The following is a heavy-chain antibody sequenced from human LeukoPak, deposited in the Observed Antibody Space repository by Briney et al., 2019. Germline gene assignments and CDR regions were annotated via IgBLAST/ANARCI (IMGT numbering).Heavy chain of an antibody. V-gene: IGHV3-23*01. J-gene: IGHJ4*02. CDR3: ANPFLWFGELSIYDY. CDR1: GGSFSGYY. CDR2: ISGSGGST. Sequence: PSETLSLTCAVYGGSFSGYYWSWIRQPPGKGLEWVSAISGSGGSTYYADSVKGRFTISRDNSKNTLYLQMNSLRAEDTAVYYCANPFLWFGELSIYDYWGQGTLVTVSS. D-gene: IGHD3-10*01.